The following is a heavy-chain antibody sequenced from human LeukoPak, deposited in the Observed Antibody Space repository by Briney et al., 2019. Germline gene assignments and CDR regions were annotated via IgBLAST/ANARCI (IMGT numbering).Heavy chain of an antibody. V-gene: IGHV3-23*01. CDR3: AKQESWSNFDS. CDR1: GFTFSSYA. J-gene: IGHJ4*02. Sequence: PGGSLRLSCAASGFTFSSYAMSWVRQAPGKGLEWVSAISGSGGSTFSAGSVKGRFTISRDNSKNTLYLQMNSLRADDTAVYYCAKQESWSNFDSWGQGTLVTVSS. D-gene: IGHD2-15*01. CDR2: ISGSGGST.